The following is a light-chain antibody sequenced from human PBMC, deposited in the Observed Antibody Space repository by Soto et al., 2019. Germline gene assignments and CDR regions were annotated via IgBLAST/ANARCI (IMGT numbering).Light chain of an antibody. V-gene: IGKV3-20*01. CDR2: GAS. Sequence: EIVLTQSPGTLSLSPGERATLSCRASQSVSRTYLAWYQRKPGQAPRLLIYGASSRATGIPERFSGSGSGTDITLTISRLEPEDFALYYCQQYSGSPFTFGPGTKVDIK. J-gene: IGKJ3*01. CDR1: QSVSRTY. CDR3: QQYSGSPFT.